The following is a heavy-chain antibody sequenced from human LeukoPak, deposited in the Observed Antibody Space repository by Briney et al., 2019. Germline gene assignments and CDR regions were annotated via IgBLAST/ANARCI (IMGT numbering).Heavy chain of an antibody. CDR2: IYSGGST. D-gene: IGHD3-9*01. CDR1: GFTVSSNY. Sequence: QPGGSLRLSCAASGFTVSSNYMSWVRQAPGKGLEWVSIIYSGGSTYYADSVKGRFTISRDNSKNTLYLQMNSLRAEDTAVYYCAKWGRTYDILTGYSYWGQGTLVTVSS. J-gene: IGHJ4*02. CDR3: AKWGRTYDILTGYSY. V-gene: IGHV3-66*01.